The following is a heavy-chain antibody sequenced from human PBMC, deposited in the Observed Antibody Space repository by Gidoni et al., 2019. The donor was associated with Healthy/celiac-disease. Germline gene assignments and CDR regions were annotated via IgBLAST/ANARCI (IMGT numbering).Heavy chain of an antibody. CDR2: ISAYNGNT. CDR3: AREKRDSSGSQPWFDP. CDR1: GYTFTSYG. Sequence: QVQLVQSAAEVKKPVASVKVSCKASGYTFTSYGISWVRQAPGQGLEWMGWISAYNGNTNDAQKLQGRVTMTTDTSTSTAYMELRSLRSDDTAVYYCAREKRDSSGSQPWFDPWGQGTLVTVSS. D-gene: IGHD3-22*01. J-gene: IGHJ5*02. V-gene: IGHV1-18*01.